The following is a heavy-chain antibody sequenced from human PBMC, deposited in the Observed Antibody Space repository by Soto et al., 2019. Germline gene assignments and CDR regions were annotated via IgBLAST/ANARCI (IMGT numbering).Heavy chain of an antibody. CDR3: ARDPRGYSGYDLGYFDY. CDR1: GFTFSSYA. J-gene: IGHJ4*02. V-gene: IGHV3-30-3*01. Sequence: QVQLVESGGGVVQPGRSLRLSCAASGFTFSSYAMHWVRQAPGTGLEWVAVISYDGSNKYYADSVKGRFTISRDNSKNTRYLQMNSLRAEDTAVYYCARDPRGYSGYDLGYFDYWVQGTLVTVSS. CDR2: ISYDGSNK. D-gene: IGHD5-12*01.